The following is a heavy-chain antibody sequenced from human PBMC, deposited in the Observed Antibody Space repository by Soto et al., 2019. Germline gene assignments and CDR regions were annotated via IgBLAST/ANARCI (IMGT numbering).Heavy chain of an antibody. CDR1: GFTFSSYW. D-gene: IGHD3-3*01. CDR3: ARERIWSGYYHFDY. CDR2: IKQDGSEK. Sequence: GGSLRLSCAASGFTFSSYWMSWVRQAPGKGLEWVANIKQDGSEKYYVDSVKGRFTISRDNAKNSLYLQMNSLRAEDTAVYYCARERIWSGYYHFDYWGQGTLVTVSS. J-gene: IGHJ4*02. V-gene: IGHV3-7*01.